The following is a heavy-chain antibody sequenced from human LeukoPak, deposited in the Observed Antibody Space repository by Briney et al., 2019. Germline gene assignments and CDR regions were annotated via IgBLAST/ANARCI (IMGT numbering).Heavy chain of an antibody. Sequence: TGGSLRLSCAASGFTFDDYAMHWVRQAPGKGLEWVSGISWNSGSIGYADSVKGRFTISRDNAKNSLYLQMNSLRAEDTALYYCAKDRGATTLLSEFDYWGQGTLVTVSS. CDR1: GFTFDDYA. CDR2: ISWNSGSI. D-gene: IGHD5-24*01. V-gene: IGHV3-9*01. J-gene: IGHJ4*02. CDR3: AKDRGATTLLSEFDY.